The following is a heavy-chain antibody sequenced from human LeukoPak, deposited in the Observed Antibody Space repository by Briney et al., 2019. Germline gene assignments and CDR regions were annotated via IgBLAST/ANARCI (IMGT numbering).Heavy chain of an antibody. CDR3: AHSRYSSRWWSYYYMDV. CDR1: GFSLSTSGVG. J-gene: IGHJ6*03. Sequence: ESGPTLVKPTQTLTLTCTFSGFSLSTSGVGVGWIRQPPGKALEWLALIYWDDDKRYSPSLKSRLTITKDTSKNQVVLTMTNMDPVDTATYYCAHSRYSSRWWSYYYMDVWGKGTTVTVSS. V-gene: IGHV2-5*02. D-gene: IGHD6-13*01. CDR2: IYWDDDK.